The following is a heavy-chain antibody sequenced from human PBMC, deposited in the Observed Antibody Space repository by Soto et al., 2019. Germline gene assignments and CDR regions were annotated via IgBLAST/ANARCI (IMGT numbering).Heavy chain of an antibody. CDR1: GFTFSDYY. Sequence: TGGSLRLSCAASGFTFSDYYMSWIRQAPGKGLEWVSYISSSGSTIYYADSVKGRFTISRDNAKNSLYLQMNSLRAEDTAVYYCARDRVVPAAIHVAWFDPWGQGTLVTVSS. CDR2: ISSSGSTI. D-gene: IGHD2-2*02. CDR3: ARDRVVPAAIHVAWFDP. V-gene: IGHV3-11*01. J-gene: IGHJ5*02.